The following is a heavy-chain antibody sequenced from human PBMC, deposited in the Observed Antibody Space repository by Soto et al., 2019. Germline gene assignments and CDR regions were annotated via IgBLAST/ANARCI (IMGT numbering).Heavy chain of an antibody. D-gene: IGHD3-22*01. CDR2: ISDSGTT. Sequence: SETLSLTCTVFGGSIDSYYWSWIRQAPGKGLEWIGHISDSGTTNYNPSLGSRVTISVDTSKNQFSLKLSSVTAADTAVYYCAREAYYYDSSGYYYGSTANWFDPWGQGTLVTVSS. J-gene: IGHJ5*02. CDR1: GGSIDSYY. CDR3: AREAYYYDSSGYYYGSTANWFDP. V-gene: IGHV4-59*01.